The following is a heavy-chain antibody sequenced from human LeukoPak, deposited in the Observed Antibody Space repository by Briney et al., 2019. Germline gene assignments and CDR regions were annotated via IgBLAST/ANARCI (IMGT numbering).Heavy chain of an antibody. CDR1: GGSISSYY. V-gene: IGHV4-4*09. CDR2: IYTSGST. D-gene: IGHD5-18*01. CDR3: ARDNYGNWFDP. J-gene: IGHJ5*02. Sequence: PSETLSLTCTVSGGSISSYYWSWIRQPPGKGLEWIGYIYTSGSTNYNPSLKSRVTMSVDTSKNQFSLKLTSVTAADTAVYYCARDNYGNWFDPWGQGTLVTVSS.